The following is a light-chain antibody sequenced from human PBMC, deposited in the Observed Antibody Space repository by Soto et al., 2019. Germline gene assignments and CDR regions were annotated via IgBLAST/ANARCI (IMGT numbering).Light chain of an antibody. Sequence: QSVLTQPRSVSGSPGQSVTISCTGTSSDVGGYDYVSWYQQHPGKAPKLMIYDVSKRPSGVPDRFSGSKSGNTASLTISGFQAEDEADYYCCSYAGSYTYVFGPGTKLTVL. CDR3: CSYAGSYTYV. V-gene: IGLV2-11*01. J-gene: IGLJ1*01. CDR1: SSDVGGYDY. CDR2: DVS.